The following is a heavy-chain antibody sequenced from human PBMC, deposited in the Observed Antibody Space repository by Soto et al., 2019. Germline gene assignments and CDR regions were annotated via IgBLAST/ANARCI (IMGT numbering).Heavy chain of an antibody. V-gene: IGHV5-51*01. CDR2: IFPGDSDT. Sequence: GSLKISCKGSGYSFTGYWIGWVRQMPGKGLEWMGIIFPGDSDTRYSPSFQGQVTISADKSISTAYLQWSSLRASDTAMYYCARRIAVAGFESWGQGTLVTVSS. J-gene: IGHJ4*02. CDR3: ARRIAVAGFES. D-gene: IGHD6-19*01. CDR1: GYSFTGYW.